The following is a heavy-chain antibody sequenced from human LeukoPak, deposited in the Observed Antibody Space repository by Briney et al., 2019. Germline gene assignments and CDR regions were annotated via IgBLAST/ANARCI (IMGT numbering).Heavy chain of an antibody. CDR3: ARAEFGQQLVRRYYYMDV. CDR2: MNPNSGNT. Sequence: VASVKVSCKASGYTFTSYDINWVRQATGQGLEWMGWMNPNSGNTGYAQKFQGRVTITRNTSISTAYMELSSLRSEDTAVYYCARAEFGQQLVRRYYYMDVWGKGTTVTVSS. J-gene: IGHJ6*03. V-gene: IGHV1-8*03. CDR1: GYTFTSYD. D-gene: IGHD6-13*01.